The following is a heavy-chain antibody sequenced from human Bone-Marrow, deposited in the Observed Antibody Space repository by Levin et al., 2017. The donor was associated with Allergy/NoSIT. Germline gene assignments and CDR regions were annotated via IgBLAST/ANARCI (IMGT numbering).Heavy chain of an antibody. D-gene: IGHD3-22*01. CDR2: IIPIFGTA. CDR3: ARELVDYDSSGHIGALGYFDY. CDR1: GGTFSSYA. J-gene: IGHJ4*02. V-gene: IGHV1-69*01. Sequence: KISCKASGGTFSSYAISWVRQAPGQGLEWMGGIIPIFGTANYAQKFQGRVTITADESTSTAYMELSSLRSEDTAVYYCARELVDYDSSGHIGALGYFDYWGQGTLVTVSS.